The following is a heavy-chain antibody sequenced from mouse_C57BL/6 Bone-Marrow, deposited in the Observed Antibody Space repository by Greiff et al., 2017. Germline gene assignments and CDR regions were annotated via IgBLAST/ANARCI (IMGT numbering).Heavy chain of an antibody. Sequence: EVQLVESGGGLVKPGGSLKLSCAASGFTFSDYGMHWVRQAPEKGLEWVAYISSGSSTIYYADTVKGRFTISRDNAKNTLCLQMTSLRSEDTAMYYCARSGYFDVWGTGTTVTVSS. CDR1: GFTFSDYG. CDR2: ISSGSSTI. V-gene: IGHV5-17*01. CDR3: ARSGYFDV. J-gene: IGHJ1*03.